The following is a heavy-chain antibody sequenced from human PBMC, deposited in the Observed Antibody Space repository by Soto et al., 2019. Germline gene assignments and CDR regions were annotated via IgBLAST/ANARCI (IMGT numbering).Heavy chain of an antibody. Sequence: QVQLQESGPGLVKPSGTLSLTCAVSGGSISSSNWWSWVRQPPGKGLEWIGEIYHSGSTNYNPSLKSRVTKPVAKSKTQVSLKLSSVTAADTAVYYCARLDSSRYYQGNNFDYWGQGTLVTVSS. D-gene: IGHD3-22*01. CDR1: GGSISSSNW. J-gene: IGHJ4*02. CDR3: ARLDSSRYYQGNNFDY. V-gene: IGHV4-4*02. CDR2: IYHSGST.